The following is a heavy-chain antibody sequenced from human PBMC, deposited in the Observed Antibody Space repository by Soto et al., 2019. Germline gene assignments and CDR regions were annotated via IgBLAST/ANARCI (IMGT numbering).Heavy chain of an antibody. D-gene: IGHD6-6*01. V-gene: IGHV5-10-1*01. Sequence: GESLKISCKGSGYNFITDWISWVRQMPGKGLEWMGRIDPTDSYTKYSPSFEGHVTISADKSISTAYLQWSSLKASDSAVYYCARHVGSSSSRMGAFDIWGQGTMVTVSS. CDR2: IDPTDSYT. J-gene: IGHJ3*02. CDR1: GYNFITDW. CDR3: ARHVGSSSSRMGAFDI.